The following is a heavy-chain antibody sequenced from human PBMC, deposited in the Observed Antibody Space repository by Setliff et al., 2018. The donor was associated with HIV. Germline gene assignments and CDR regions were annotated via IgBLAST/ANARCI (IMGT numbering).Heavy chain of an antibody. CDR2: IKSKTDGGTT. D-gene: IGHD1-26*01. Sequence: LRLSCAASGFTFSNAWVNWVRQAPGKGLEWVGRIKSKTDGGTTDYAAPVKGRFTISRDDSKNTLYLQMNSLKTEDTAVYYCTTDLGGSYHGWNYWGQGTLVTVSS. CDR3: TTDLGGSYHGWNY. V-gene: IGHV3-15*07. J-gene: IGHJ4*02. CDR1: GFTFSNAW.